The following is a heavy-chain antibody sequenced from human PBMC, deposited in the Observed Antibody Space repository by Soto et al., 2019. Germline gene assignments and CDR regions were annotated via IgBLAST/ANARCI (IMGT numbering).Heavy chain of an antibody. D-gene: IGHD1-26*01. CDR3: SGGVGDAF. J-gene: IGHJ4*02. V-gene: IGHV3-7*04. Sequence: EVHLVESGGGLVHTGGSLRLSCAIFESTVSRDWMNWVRQAPGKGLEWVAHINQDGSEKYYVDSVKGRFTISRDNAKKSLYLQMNSLSPADTAMYYCSGGVGDAFWGQGTLVTVSS. CDR1: ESTVSRDW. CDR2: INQDGSEK.